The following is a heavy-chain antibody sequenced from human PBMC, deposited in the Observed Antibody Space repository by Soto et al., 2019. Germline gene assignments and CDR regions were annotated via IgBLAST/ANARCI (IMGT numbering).Heavy chain of an antibody. V-gene: IGHV1-46*03. CDR1: GYTFTSYY. Sequence: ASVKVSCKASGYTFTSYYMHWVRQAPGQGLEWMGIINPSGGSTSYAQKFQGRVTMTRDTSTSTVYMELSSLRSEDTAVYYCARDSHCSGGSCYSSNHDAFDIWGQGTMDTVSS. CDR3: ARDSHCSGGSCYSSNHDAFDI. D-gene: IGHD2-15*01. J-gene: IGHJ3*02. CDR2: INPSGGST.